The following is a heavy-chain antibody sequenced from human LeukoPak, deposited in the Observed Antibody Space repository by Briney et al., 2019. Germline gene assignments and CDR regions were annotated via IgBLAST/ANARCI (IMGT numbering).Heavy chain of an antibody. Sequence: SETLSLTCTVSGGSISSGGYYWSWIRQHPGKGLEWIGYIYYSGSTYYNPSLKSRVTISVDTSKNQFSLKLSSVTAADTAVYYCARNLHYGGNLDYWGQGTLVTVSS. CDR3: ARNLHYGGNLDY. V-gene: IGHV4-31*03. J-gene: IGHJ4*02. CDR2: IYYSGST. D-gene: IGHD4-17*01. CDR1: GGSISSGGYY.